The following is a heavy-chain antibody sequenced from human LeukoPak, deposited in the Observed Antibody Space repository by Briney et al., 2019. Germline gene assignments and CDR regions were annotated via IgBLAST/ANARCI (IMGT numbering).Heavy chain of an antibody. D-gene: IGHD3-22*01. CDR1: GFTFSSYA. CDR3: AREQAYYDSSGYYRPDAFDI. CDR2: ISYDGSNK. Sequence: GGSLRLSCAASGFTFSSYAMHWVRQAPGKGLEWVAVISYDGSNKYYADSVKGRFTISRDNSKNTLYLQMNSLRAEDTAVYYCAREQAYYDSSGYYRPDAFDIWGQGTMVTVSS. V-gene: IGHV3-30-3*01. J-gene: IGHJ3*02.